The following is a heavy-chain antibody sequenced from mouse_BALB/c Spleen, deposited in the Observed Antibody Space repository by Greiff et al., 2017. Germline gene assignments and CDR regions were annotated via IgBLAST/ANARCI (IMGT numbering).Heavy chain of an antibody. CDR3: ALITTVVATDDY. CDR1: GFNIKDYY. CDR2: IDPENGNT. J-gene: IGHJ2*01. D-gene: IGHD1-1*01. Sequence: VQLQQSGAELVRPGALVKLSCKASGFNIKDYYMHWVKQRPEQGLEWIGWIDPENGNTIYDPKFQGKASITADTSSNTAYLQLSSLTSEDTAVYYCALITTVVATDDYWGQGTTLTVSS. V-gene: IGHV14-1*02.